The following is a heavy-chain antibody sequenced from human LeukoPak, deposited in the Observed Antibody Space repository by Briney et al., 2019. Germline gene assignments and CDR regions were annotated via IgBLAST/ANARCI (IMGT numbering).Heavy chain of an antibody. J-gene: IGHJ4*02. CDR1: GFNLGSYS. CDR3: ARKSASGNYPLDY. CDR2: ISADSATT. V-gene: IGHV3-23*01. D-gene: IGHD3-10*01. Sequence: GGSLRLSCAASGFNLGSYSMTWVRQAPGKGLEWVSVISADSATTFYADSVKGRFTISRDNAKNTVFLQMSSLRAEDTALYYCARKSASGNYPLDYWGQGTLVTVSS.